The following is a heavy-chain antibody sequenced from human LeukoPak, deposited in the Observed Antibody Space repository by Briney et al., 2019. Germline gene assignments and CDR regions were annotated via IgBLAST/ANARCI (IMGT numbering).Heavy chain of an antibody. CDR2: TSGSGGTT. J-gene: IGHJ4*02. D-gene: IGHD2-15*01. CDR3: AQVRPTVVVAATRGAFDY. Sequence: GGSLRLSCAASGFTFSSYAMSWVRQAPGKGLEWVSGTSGSGGTTEYADSVKGRFTISRDNSKNTLYLQMNSLRAEDTAVYYCAQVRPTVVVAATRGAFDYWGQGAQVTVSS. CDR1: GFTFSSYA. V-gene: IGHV3-23*01.